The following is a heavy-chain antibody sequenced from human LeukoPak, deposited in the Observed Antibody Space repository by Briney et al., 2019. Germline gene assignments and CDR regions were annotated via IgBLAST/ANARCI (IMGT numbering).Heavy chain of an antibody. CDR1: GGSMSSYY. J-gene: IGHJ4*02. Sequence: SETLSLTCTVSGGSMSSYYWSWIRQSPGKGLEWIGYIYYSGSTNYNPSLKSRVTISVDTSKNQFSLKLSSVAAADTAVYYCASTAVAGSSGEAYWGQGTLVTVSS. CDR3: ASTAVAGSSGEAY. D-gene: IGHD6-19*01. V-gene: IGHV4-59*08. CDR2: IYYSGST.